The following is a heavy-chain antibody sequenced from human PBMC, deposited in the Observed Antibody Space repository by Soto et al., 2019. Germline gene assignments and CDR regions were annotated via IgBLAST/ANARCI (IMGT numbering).Heavy chain of an antibody. CDR3: ARQPNWNYDFDY. D-gene: IGHD1-7*01. V-gene: IGHV4-30-2*02. J-gene: IGHJ4*02. CDR1: GGSISSGGYT. Sequence: TLSLTCAVSGGSISSGGYTWSWIRQPPGKGLEWIGYIYHSGSPYYNPSLKSRVTISVDRSRNQFSLNLSSVTAADTAVYYCARQPNWNYDFDYWGQGTLVTVSS. CDR2: IYHSGSP.